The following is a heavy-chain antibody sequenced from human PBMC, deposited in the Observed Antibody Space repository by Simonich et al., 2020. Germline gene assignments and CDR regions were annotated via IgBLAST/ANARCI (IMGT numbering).Heavy chain of an antibody. CDR2: IKQDGGEK. CDR3: ARDGLGTAYYYYMDV. J-gene: IGHJ6*03. Sequence: EVQLVESGGGLVQPGGSLRLSCAASGFTFSSYWMSWFRRAPGKELEWVANIKQDGGEKYYVDSVKGRFTISRDNAKNSLYLQMNSLRAEDTAVYYCARDGLGTAYYYYMDVWGKGTTVTVSS. CDR1: GFTFSSYW. D-gene: IGHD7-27*01. V-gene: IGHV3-7*01.